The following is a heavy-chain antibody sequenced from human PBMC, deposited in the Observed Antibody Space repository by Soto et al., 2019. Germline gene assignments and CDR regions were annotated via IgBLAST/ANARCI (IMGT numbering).Heavy chain of an antibody. Sequence: GASVKVSCKASGYTFTSYGISWVRQAPGQGLEWMGWISAYNGNTNYAQKLQGRVTMTTDTSTSTAYMELRSLRSDDTAVYYCARVLMLDAILKPNYYMDVWGKGTTVTVSS. J-gene: IGHJ6*03. CDR2: ISAYNGNT. V-gene: IGHV1-18*01. D-gene: IGHD2-8*01. CDR1: GYTFTSYG. CDR3: ARVLMLDAILKPNYYMDV.